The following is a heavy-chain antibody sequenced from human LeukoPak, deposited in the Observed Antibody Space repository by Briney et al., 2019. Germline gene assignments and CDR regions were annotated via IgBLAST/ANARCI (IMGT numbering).Heavy chain of an antibody. V-gene: IGHV1-18*04. D-gene: IGHD3-16*01. Sequence: ASVKVSCKASGYTFTSYGISWVRQAPEQGLEWMGWINAYNGNTNYAQKLQGRVTMTTDTSTSTAYMELRSLRSDDTAVYYCARGLREYYYYGMDVWGKGTTVTVSS. CDR2: INAYNGNT. J-gene: IGHJ6*04. CDR3: ARGLREYYYYGMDV. CDR1: GYTFTSYG.